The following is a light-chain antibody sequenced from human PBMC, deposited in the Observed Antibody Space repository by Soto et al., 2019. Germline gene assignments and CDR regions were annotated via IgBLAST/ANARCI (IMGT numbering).Light chain of an antibody. J-gene: IGKJ1*01. CDR1: QTVGSN. Sequence: EVVLTQSPATLSVSPGERATLSCRASQTVGSNLAWYQHKPGQAPRLLISGASTRATGVPARFGGSGSGTEFALTITGLQSEDFTVHFCQQYNTRPQTFGQGTKVDIK. CDR3: QQYNTRPQT. V-gene: IGKV3-15*01. CDR2: GAS.